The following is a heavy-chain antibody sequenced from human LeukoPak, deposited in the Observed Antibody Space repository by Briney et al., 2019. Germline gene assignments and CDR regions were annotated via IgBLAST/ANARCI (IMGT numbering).Heavy chain of an antibody. V-gene: IGHV3-48*03. CDR1: GFTFRSYE. J-gene: IGHJ6*03. D-gene: IGHD3-10*01. CDR2: ISSSGSTI. Sequence: GGSLRLSCAASGFTFRSYEMNWVRQAPGKGLEWVSYISSSGSTIYYADSVKGRFTISRDNAKNSLYLQMNSLRAEDTAVYYCARDTASLVYYGSGSPLYYMDVWGKGTTVTISS. CDR3: ARDTASLVYYGSGSPLYYMDV.